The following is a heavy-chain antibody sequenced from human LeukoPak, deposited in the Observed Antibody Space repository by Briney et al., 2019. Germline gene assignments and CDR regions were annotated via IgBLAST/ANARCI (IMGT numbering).Heavy chain of an antibody. CDR1: GFTVSSNY. J-gene: IGHJ3*02. Sequence: GGSLRLSCAASGFTVSSNYMSWVRQAPGKGLEWVSVIYSDGSTYYADSVKGRFTFSRDNSRNTLYLQMNSLRAEDTAVYYCARPGPDAFDIWGQGTMVTVSS. CDR2: IYSDGST. CDR3: ARPGPDAFDI. V-gene: IGHV3-66*04.